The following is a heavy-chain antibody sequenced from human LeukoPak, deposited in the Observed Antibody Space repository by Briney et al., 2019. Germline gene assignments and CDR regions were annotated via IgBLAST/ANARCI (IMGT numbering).Heavy chain of an antibody. CDR3: ARFSIAAAGISDY. Sequence: SETLSLTCTVSGGSISSYYWSWIRQPPGKGLEWIGYIYYSGSTYYNPSLKSRVTISVDTSKNQFSLKLSSVTAADTAVYYCARFSIAAAGISDYWGQGTLVTVSS. CDR1: GGSISSYY. D-gene: IGHD6-13*01. CDR2: IYYSGST. J-gene: IGHJ4*02. V-gene: IGHV4-59*12.